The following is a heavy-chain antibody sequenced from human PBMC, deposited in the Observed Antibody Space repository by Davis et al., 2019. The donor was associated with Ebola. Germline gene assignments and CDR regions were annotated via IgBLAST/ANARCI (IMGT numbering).Heavy chain of an antibody. CDR3: ARALYSSSWYQYYYYYMDV. V-gene: IGHV3-48*04. Sequence: PGGSLRLSCAASGFTFSSYSMTWVRQAPGKGLEWVSSISSSGSTIYYADSVKGRFTISRDNAKNSLYLQMNSLRAEDTAVYYCARALYSSSWYQYYYYYMDVWGKGTTVTVSS. J-gene: IGHJ6*03. CDR1: GFTFSSYS. CDR2: ISSSGSTI. D-gene: IGHD6-13*01.